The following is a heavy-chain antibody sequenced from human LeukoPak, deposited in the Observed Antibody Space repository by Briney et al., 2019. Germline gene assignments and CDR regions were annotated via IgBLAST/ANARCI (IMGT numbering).Heavy chain of an antibody. V-gene: IGHV4-38-2*02. J-gene: IGHJ4*02. Sequence: SETLSLTCSVSGSSIRSHYCWGWIRQPPGKGLEWIGNVCHSGSSFYNPSLKSRVTISVDTSKNQFSLKLSSVTAADTAVYYCARATVDIVATSFDYWGQGTLDTVSS. CDR3: ARATVDIVATSFDY. D-gene: IGHD5-12*01. CDR1: GSSIRSHYC. CDR2: VCHSGSS.